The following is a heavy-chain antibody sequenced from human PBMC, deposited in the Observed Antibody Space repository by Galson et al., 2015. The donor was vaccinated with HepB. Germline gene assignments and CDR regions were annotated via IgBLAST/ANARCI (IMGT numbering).Heavy chain of an antibody. V-gene: IGHV3-30-3*01. CDR2: ISYDVSNK. Sequence: SLRLSCAASGFTFNIYAMHWVRQAPGKGLEWVTLISYDVSNKYYADSVKGRFTISRDNSKNTLYLQMNSLRPEDTAVYYCARPSHPGYGDYGLDYWGQGTLVIVSS. D-gene: IGHD4-17*01. J-gene: IGHJ4*02. CDR3: ARPSHPGYGDYGLDY. CDR1: GFTFNIYA.